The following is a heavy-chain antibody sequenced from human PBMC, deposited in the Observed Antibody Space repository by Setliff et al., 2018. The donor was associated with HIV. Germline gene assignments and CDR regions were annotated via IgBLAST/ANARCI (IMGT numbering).Heavy chain of an antibody. CDR3: AREGLWFGDRGYYMDV. V-gene: IGHV1-18*01. J-gene: IGHJ6*03. D-gene: IGHD3-10*01. CDR1: GYTFTSSG. CDR2: IGTYNGDT. Sequence: GASVKVSCKASGYTFTSSGITWVRQSPGQGLEWMGWIGTYNGDTNYAQKFQGRVTMTTDTSTSTAYMELRSLISGDTAVYYCAREGLWFGDRGYYMDVWGTGTAVTVSS.